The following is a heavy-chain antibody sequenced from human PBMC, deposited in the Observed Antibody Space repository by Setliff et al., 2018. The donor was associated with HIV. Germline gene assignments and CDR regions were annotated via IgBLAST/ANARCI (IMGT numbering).Heavy chain of an antibody. Sequence: ASVKVSCKASGYTFTDYYVHWVRQAPGQGLEWMGWVNPKTGDTSYIQDFQGRVTMTRDTSISTAFMDLSRLTSHDTAMYYCARDLFGSWYTGSSGLAYWGQGTLVTVSS. D-gene: IGHD2-2*02. CDR2: VNPKTGDT. J-gene: IGHJ4*02. CDR3: ARDLFGSWYTGSSGLAY. CDR1: GYTFTDYY. V-gene: IGHV1-2*02.